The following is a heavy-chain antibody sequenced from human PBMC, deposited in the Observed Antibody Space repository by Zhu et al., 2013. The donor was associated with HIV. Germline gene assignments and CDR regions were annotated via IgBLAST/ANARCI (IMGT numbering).Heavy chain of an antibody. CDR3: ARAHYDFSLSRGTYYYYYGMDV. Sequence: QVQLVQSGAEVKKPGSSVKVSCKASGGTFSSYAISWVRQAPGQGLEWMGGIIPIFGTANYAQKFQGRVTITADESTSTAYMELSSLRSEDTAVYYCARAHYDFSLSRGTYYYYYGMDVWGQGTTVTVSS. V-gene: IGHV1-69*01. CDR1: GGTFSSYA. J-gene: IGHJ6*02. D-gene: IGHD3-3*01. CDR2: IIPIFGTA.